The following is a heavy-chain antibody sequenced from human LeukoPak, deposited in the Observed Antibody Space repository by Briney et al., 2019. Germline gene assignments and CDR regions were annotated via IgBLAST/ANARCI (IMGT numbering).Heavy chain of an antibody. J-gene: IGHJ3*02. D-gene: IGHD3-3*01. V-gene: IGHV4-34*01. CDR3: ARSPAKVLRFLEWAADAFDI. CDR2: INHSGST. CDR1: GGSFSGYY. Sequence: PSETLSLTCAVYGGSFSGYYWSWIRQPPGKGLEWIGEINHSGSTNYNPSLKSRVTISVDTSKNQFSLKLSSVTAADTAVYYCARSPAKVLRFLEWAADAFDIWGQGTMVTVSS.